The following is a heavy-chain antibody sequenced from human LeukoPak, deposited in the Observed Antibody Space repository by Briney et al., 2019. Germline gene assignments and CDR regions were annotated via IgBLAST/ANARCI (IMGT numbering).Heavy chain of an antibody. D-gene: IGHD3-22*01. Sequence: SETLSLTCTVSGGSIRSYYWSWIRQPPGKGLEWIGYIYYSGSTNYNPSLKSRVTISVDTSKNQFSLKLSSVTAADTAVYYCAGGLYDSSGYYPTSSPFDYWGQGTLVTVSS. V-gene: IGHV4-59*01. J-gene: IGHJ4*02. CDR3: AGGLYDSSGYYPTSSPFDY. CDR2: IYYSGST. CDR1: GGSIRSYY.